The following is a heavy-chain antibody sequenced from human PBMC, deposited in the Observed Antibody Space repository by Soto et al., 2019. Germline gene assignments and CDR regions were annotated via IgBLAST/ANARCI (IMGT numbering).Heavy chain of an antibody. D-gene: IGHD3-3*01. J-gene: IGHJ4*02. CDR3: ASASKYYDFWSGYSLLFDY. CDR1: GGSISSGGYS. V-gene: IGHV4-30-2*01. Sequence: SETLSLTCAVSGGSISSGGYSWSWTRQPPGKGLEWIGYIYHSGSTYYNPSLKSRVTISVDRSKNQFSLKLSSVTAADTAVYYCASASKYYDFWSGYSLLFDYWGQGTLVTVSS. CDR2: IYHSGST.